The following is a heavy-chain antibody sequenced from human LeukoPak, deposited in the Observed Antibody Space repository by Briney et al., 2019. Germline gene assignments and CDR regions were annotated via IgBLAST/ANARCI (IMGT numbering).Heavy chain of an antibody. CDR1: GFTVSSNY. V-gene: IGHV3-66*01. J-gene: IGHJ4*02. CDR3: ARARDSSGRYPGY. CDR2: IYSGGST. Sequence: GGSLRLSCAASGFTVSSNYMSLVRQAPGKGLEWVSVIYSGGSTNYADSVKGRFTISRDNSKNTLYLQMNSLRAEDTAVYYCARARDSSGRYPGYWGQGTLVTVSS. D-gene: IGHD3-22*01.